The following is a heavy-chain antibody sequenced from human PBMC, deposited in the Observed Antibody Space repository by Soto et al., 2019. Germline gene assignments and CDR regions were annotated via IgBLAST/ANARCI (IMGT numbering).Heavy chain of an antibody. D-gene: IGHD6-19*01. V-gene: IGHV1-69*13. CDR3: ARESSGLNNAFDI. Sequence: GASVKVSCKASGGTFSSYAISWVRQAPGQGLEWMGGIIPIFGTANYAQKFQGRVTITADESTSTAYMELSSLRSEDTAVYYCARESSGLNNAFDIWGQGTRVTVSS. CDR2: IIPIFGTA. J-gene: IGHJ3*02. CDR1: GGTFSSYA.